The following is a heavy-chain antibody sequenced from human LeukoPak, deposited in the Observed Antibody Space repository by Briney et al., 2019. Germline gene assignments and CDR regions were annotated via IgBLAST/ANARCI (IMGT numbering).Heavy chain of an antibody. CDR3: ARDLIAVAGTEAFDI. D-gene: IGHD6-19*01. J-gene: IGHJ3*02. Sequence: SETLSLTCTVSGGSISTYYWSWIRQPASKGLEWIGRIYTSGSTNYNPSLKSRVTMSVDTSKNQFSLKLTSATAADTAVYYCARDLIAVAGTEAFDIWGQGTMVTVSS. V-gene: IGHV4-4*07. CDR1: GGSISTYY. CDR2: IYTSGST.